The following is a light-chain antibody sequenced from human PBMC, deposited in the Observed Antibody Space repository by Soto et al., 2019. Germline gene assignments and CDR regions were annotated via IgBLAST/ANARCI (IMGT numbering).Light chain of an antibody. CDR1: SEDIGAYDY. V-gene: IGLV2-14*01. CDR2: AVN. CDR3: SSYRSSDTLEV. Sequence: QSVLTQHASVSASPGQSIFISCTGSSEDIGAYDYVSWYQQHPGKAPKLILYAVNDRPSGVSSRFSGSKSGNTASLTISGVQPDDEADYYCSSYRSSDTLEVFGTGTKVTVL. J-gene: IGLJ1*01.